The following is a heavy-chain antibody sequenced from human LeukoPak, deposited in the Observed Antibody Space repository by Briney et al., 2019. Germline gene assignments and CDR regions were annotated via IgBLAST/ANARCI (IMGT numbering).Heavy chain of an antibody. CDR2: ISYDGSNK. D-gene: IGHD4-11*01. CDR3: ARDLQENGTDV. CDR1: GFTFSSYA. J-gene: IGHJ6*02. V-gene: IGHV3-30-3*01. Sequence: GGSLRLSCAASGFTFSSYAMHWVRQAPGKGLEWVAVISYDGSNKYYADSVKGRFTISRDNSKNTLYLQMNSLRAEDTAVYYCARDLQENGTDVWGQGTTVTVSS.